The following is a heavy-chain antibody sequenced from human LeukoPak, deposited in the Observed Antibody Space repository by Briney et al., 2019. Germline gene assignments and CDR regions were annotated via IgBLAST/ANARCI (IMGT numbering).Heavy chain of an antibody. J-gene: IGHJ4*02. D-gene: IGHD6-19*01. CDR2: ISSSSSYI. CDR1: GFTFSSYS. Sequence: GGSLRLSCSASGFTFSSYSMNWLRQAPGKGLEWVSSISSSSSYIYYADSVKGRFTISRDNAKNSLYLKMNSLRAEDTAVYYCARDSSGWAHDYWGQGTLVTVSS. V-gene: IGHV3-21*01. CDR3: ARDSSGWAHDY.